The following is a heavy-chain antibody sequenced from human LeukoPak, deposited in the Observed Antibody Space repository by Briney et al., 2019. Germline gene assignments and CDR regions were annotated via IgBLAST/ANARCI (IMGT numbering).Heavy chain of an antibody. J-gene: IGHJ5*02. CDR1: GFTVSRFA. V-gene: IGHV3-33*06. CDR3: AKDLGYGDYVNWFDP. D-gene: IGHD4-17*01. CDR2: IWYDGSNK. Sequence: GGSLRLSCAASGFTVSRFAMSWVRQAPGKGLEWVAVIWYDGSNKYYADSVKGRFTISRDNSKNTLYLQMNSLRAEDTAVYYCAKDLGYGDYVNWFDPWGQGTLVTVSS.